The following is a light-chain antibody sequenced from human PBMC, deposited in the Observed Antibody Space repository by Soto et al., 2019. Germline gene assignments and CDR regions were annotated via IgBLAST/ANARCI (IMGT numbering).Light chain of an antibody. J-gene: IGLJ3*02. CDR1: SSDVGGYNY. CDR3: SSYTSSSTAV. Sequence: QSALTQPASVSGSPGQSVTISCTGTSSDVGGYNYVFWYQQYPGKAPKLMIYDVNNRPSGVSDRFSGSKSGNTASLTISGLQAEDEADYYFSSYTSSSTAVFGGGTKLTVL. CDR2: DVN. V-gene: IGLV2-14*03.